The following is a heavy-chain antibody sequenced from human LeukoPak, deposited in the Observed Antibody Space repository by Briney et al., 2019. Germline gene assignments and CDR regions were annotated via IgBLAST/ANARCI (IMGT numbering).Heavy chain of an antibody. CDR1: GFTFGDYA. Sequence: PGGSLRLSCTASGFTFGDYAMSWIRQPPGKGLEWIGTIFYSGTTYYNPSLKSRVTISVDTSKNQFSLKLSSVTAADTAVYYCARGSSSWFQNFDYWGQGTLVTVSS. D-gene: IGHD6-13*01. CDR2: IFYSGTT. V-gene: IGHV4-59*01. CDR3: ARGSSSWFQNFDY. J-gene: IGHJ4*02.